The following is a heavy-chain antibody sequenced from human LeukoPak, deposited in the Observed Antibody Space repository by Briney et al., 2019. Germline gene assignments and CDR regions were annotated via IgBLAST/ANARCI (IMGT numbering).Heavy chain of an antibody. V-gene: IGHV3-48*02. CDR2: MSTSGTI. Sequence: GGSLRLSCAASGFTLSIYTMNWVRQAPGKGLEWVSYMSTSGTISYADSMKGRFTISRDNAKNSLYLQMNSLRDEDTAVYYCARVRGSGWYFFGSWGQGTLVTVSS. D-gene: IGHD6-19*01. CDR1: GFTLSIYT. CDR3: ARVRGSGWYFFGS. J-gene: IGHJ4*02.